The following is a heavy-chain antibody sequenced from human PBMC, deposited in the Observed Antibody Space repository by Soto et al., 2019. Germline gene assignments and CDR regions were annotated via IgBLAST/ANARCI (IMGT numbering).Heavy chain of an antibody. D-gene: IGHD6-13*01. CDR2: IYYSGYT. Sequence: PSEALSLTCTVRVGSISSCSYSWGRKRQTPGKGLEWIGKIYYSGYTYYNPSLKSRVTISVDTSKNQFSLKLSSVTAADTGMYYCARNGGNTWYYFDSWGQGTVVTVSS. J-gene: IGHJ4*02. CDR3: ARNGGNTWYYFDS. V-gene: IGHV4-39*01. CDR1: VGSISSCSYS.